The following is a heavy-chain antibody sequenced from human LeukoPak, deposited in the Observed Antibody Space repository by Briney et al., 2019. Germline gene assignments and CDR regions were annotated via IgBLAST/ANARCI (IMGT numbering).Heavy chain of an antibody. D-gene: IGHD2-15*01. CDR1: GYNFTNYW. V-gene: IGHV5-51*01. J-gene: IGHJ5*02. CDR3: ARLGASTPQYCTGGRCYSIPRPDNWFDP. CDR2: IHLGYADT. Sequence: GESLKISCQDSGYNFTNYWMAWVRQMPGKGLEWMGIIHLGYADTIYTPSFQGQVTISADKSINTAYLQWSSLKASDTAMYYCARLGASTPQYCTGGRCYSIPRPDNWFDPWGQGTLVTVSS.